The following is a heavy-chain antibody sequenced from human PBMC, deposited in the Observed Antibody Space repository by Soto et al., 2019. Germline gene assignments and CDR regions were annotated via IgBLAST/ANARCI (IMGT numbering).Heavy chain of an antibody. D-gene: IGHD3-22*01. Sequence: GASVKVSCKASGGTFSSYAISWVRQAPGQGLEWMGGIIPIFGTANYAQKFQGRVTITADESTSTAYMELSSLRSEDTAVYYCATPLTYYYDSSGYFHFDYWGQGTLVTVSS. V-gene: IGHV1-69*13. J-gene: IGHJ4*02. CDR2: IIPIFGTA. CDR1: GGTFSSYA. CDR3: ATPLTYYYDSSGYFHFDY.